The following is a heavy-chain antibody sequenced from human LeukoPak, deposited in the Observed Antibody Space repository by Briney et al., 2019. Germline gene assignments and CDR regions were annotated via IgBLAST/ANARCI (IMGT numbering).Heavy chain of an antibody. J-gene: IGHJ4*02. Sequence: GGSLRLSCAASGFTFSSFWMSWVRQAPGKGLECVANIKGDGSEKYHVDSVKGRFTISRDNAKNSLFLQMNSLRAEDTALYYCAIIAAAGMEDYWGQGTLVTVSS. V-gene: IGHV3-7*02. CDR1: GFTFSSFW. CDR2: IKGDGSEK. D-gene: IGHD6-13*01. CDR3: AIIAAAGMEDY.